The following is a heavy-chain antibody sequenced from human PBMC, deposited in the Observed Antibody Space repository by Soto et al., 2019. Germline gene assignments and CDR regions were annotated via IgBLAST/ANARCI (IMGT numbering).Heavy chain of an antibody. J-gene: IGHJ6*02. V-gene: IGHV1-24*01. Sequence: QVQLVQSGAEVKKPGASVKVSCKASGYSLSRLSVHWVRQAPGKGLEWMGVFDREVGEAIYAQKFQDRVTMTADTSTDTAYMDLNSLRSDDTAVYYCATHLLLHGMDIWGQGTTVTVSS. CDR2: FDREVGEA. CDR3: ATHLLLHGMDI. CDR1: GYSLSRLS.